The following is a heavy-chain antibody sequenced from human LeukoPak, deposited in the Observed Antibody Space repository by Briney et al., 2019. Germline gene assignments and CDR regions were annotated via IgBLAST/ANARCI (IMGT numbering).Heavy chain of an antibody. CDR3: ARRYCSGGSCYSGGNWFDP. CDR2: ISTSGST. D-gene: IGHD2-15*01. J-gene: IGHJ5*02. CDR1: DGSISSYY. Sequence: PSETLSLTCTVSDGSISSYYWSWIRQPAGKGLEWIGRISTSGSTNYSPSLKSRVTMSVDSSKNQFSLKLSSVTAADTAVYYCARRYCSGGSCYSGGNWFDPWGQGTLVTVSS. V-gene: IGHV4-4*07.